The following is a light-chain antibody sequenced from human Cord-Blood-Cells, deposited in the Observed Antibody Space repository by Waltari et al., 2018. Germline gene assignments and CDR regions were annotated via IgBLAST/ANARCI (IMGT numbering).Light chain of an antibody. V-gene: IGLV2-14*01. CDR1: SSDVGGYNY. Sequence: QSALTQPASVSGSPGQSITLSCTGTSSDVGGYNYVSWYQQHPGKAPKLMIYDVSNRPSGVSNRFSGSKSGNTGSLTISGLQAEDEADYYCSSYTSSSTLGVFGGGTKLTVL. J-gene: IGLJ3*02. CDR2: DVS. CDR3: SSYTSSSTLGV.